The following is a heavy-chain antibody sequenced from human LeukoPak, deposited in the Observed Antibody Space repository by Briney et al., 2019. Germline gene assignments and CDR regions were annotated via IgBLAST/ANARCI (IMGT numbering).Heavy chain of an antibody. Sequence: LSGGSLGLSCAASGFTFSGSAMHWVRQASGKGLEWVGRIRSKANSYATAYAASVKGRFTISRDDSKNTAYLQMNSLKTEDTAVYYCTRYSGAGDAFDIWGQGTMVTVSS. V-gene: IGHV3-73*01. J-gene: IGHJ3*02. D-gene: IGHD3-10*01. CDR2: IRSKANSYAT. CDR1: GFTFSGSA. CDR3: TRYSGAGDAFDI.